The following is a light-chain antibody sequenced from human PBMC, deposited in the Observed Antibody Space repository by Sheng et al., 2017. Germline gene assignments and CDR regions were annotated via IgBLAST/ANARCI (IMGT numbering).Light chain of an antibody. Sequence: EIVLTQSPGTLSLSPGERATLSCRASQSVGSNSLAWYQQKPGQTPRLVVYGASSRATGIPDRFSGSGSGTDFTLTISRLEREDFAVYYCQHYGNSLWTFGQGTKVEI. V-gene: IGKV3-20*01. J-gene: IGKJ1*01. CDR3: QHYGNSLWT. CDR1: QSVGSNS. CDR2: GAS.